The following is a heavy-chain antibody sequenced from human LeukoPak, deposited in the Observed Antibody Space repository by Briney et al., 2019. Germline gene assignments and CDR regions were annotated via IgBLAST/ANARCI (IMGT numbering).Heavy chain of an antibody. Sequence: QAGGSLRLSCAASGFSFNDYAMSWVRQAPGKGLEWVSTISGSGGSTWYAESVKGRFTISRDRSKTTVFLQMNSLRAEDTAVYYCAKVVFGELPYYFDYWGQGTLVTVSS. CDR3: AKVVFGELPYYFDY. D-gene: IGHD3-10*02. CDR2: ISGSGGST. CDR1: GFSFNDYA. J-gene: IGHJ4*02. V-gene: IGHV3-23*01.